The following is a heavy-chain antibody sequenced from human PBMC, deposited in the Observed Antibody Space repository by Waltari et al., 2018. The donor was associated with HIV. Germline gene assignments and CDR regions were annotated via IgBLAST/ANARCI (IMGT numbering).Heavy chain of an antibody. D-gene: IGHD2-8*02. CDR3: ARTGVVFYFDS. V-gene: IGHV4-38-2*01. J-gene: IGHJ4*03. CDR1: GYSISRGAS. CDR2: IYHRGSA. Sequence: QVQLRESGPGLVKPSETLSLTCAVSGYSISRGASWGWCRQPPGRGLAWIGRIYHRGSAYYNPALSSQVPISVDTSKNQLSLKVGSVTAADTAMYYCARTGVVFYFDSWGQGTMVTVSS.